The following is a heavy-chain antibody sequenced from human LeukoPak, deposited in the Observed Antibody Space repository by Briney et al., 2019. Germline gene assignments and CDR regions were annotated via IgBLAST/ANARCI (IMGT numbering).Heavy chain of an antibody. CDR3: ARYLRGCSGGSCYVY. CDR1: GGTFSSYA. Sequence: ASVKVSCKASGGTFSSYAISWVRQAPGQGLEWMGGIIPIFGTANYAQKFQGRVTITANESTSKAYMELSSLRSEDTAVYYCARYLRGCSGGSCYVYWGQGTLVTVSS. CDR2: IIPIFGTA. D-gene: IGHD2-15*01. V-gene: IGHV1-69*13. J-gene: IGHJ4*02.